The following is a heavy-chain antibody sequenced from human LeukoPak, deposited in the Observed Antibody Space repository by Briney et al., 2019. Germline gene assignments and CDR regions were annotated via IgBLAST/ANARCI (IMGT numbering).Heavy chain of an antibody. CDR3: VREKYYYGSGLPHYGMDV. V-gene: IGHV3-13*01. J-gene: IGHJ6*02. CDR2: ICIAGDT. D-gene: IGHD3-10*01. Sequence: GGSLRLSCAASGFTFSAHDMHWVRQATGKGLEWVSAICIAGDTYYPGSVKGRFTISRENAKDSLYLQMNSLRAGDTAAYYCVREKYYYGSGLPHYGMDVWGQGTTVTVSS. CDR1: GFTFSAHD.